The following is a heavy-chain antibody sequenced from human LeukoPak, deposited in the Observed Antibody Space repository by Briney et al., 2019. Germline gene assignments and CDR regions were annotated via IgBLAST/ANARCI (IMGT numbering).Heavy chain of an antibody. V-gene: IGHV3-11*01. Sequence: LSLTCTVSGGSISSSSYYWGWIRQAPGKGLEWVSYVSQSGTTIYYADSVKGRFTISRDNGKNSLYLQMNSLRAEDTGMYYCAREGHTYGSDYWGQGTLVTVSS. CDR3: AREGHTYGSDY. CDR2: VSQSGTTI. J-gene: IGHJ4*02. CDR1: GGSISSSSYY. D-gene: IGHD3-10*01.